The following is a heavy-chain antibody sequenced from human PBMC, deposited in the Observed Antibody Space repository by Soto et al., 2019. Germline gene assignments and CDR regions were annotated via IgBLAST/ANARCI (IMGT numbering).Heavy chain of an antibody. D-gene: IGHD6-13*01. V-gene: IGHV3-7*01. CDR3: ARGAPGPLRGDTFDI. Sequence: PGGSLRLSCAASEFTFSNYWMSWVRQAPGKGLEWVANIMQDVSEKYYVDSVKGRFTISRDDAKNSLYLQMNSLRADDTAVYYCARGAPGPLRGDTFDIWRNGTMVT. CDR1: EFTFSNYW. CDR2: IMQDVSEK. J-gene: IGHJ3*02.